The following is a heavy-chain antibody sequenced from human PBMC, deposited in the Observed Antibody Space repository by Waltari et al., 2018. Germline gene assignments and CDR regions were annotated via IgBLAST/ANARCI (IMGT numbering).Heavy chain of an antibody. CDR3: ARDTVSMVQGVIYYYGMDV. CDR2: IYTSGST. Sequence: QVQLQESGPGLVKPSQTLSLTCTVSGGSISSGSYYWSWIRQPAGKGLEWIGYIYTSGSTNYNPSLSGRVTISVDTSKNQFSLKLSSVTAADTAVYYCARDTVSMVQGVIYYYGMDVWGQGTTVTVSS. V-gene: IGHV4-61*09. D-gene: IGHD3-10*01. J-gene: IGHJ6*02. CDR1: GGSISSGSYY.